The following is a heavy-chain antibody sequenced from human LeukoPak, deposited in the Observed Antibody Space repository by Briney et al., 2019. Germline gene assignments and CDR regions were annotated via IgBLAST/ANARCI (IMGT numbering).Heavy chain of an antibody. CDR2: IKNDGSTT. V-gene: IGHV3-74*01. CDR1: GFTFSSYW. Sequence: GGSLRLSCAAAGFTFSSYWMHWVRQPPGKGLVWVSRIKNDGSTTTYADSVKGRFTVSRDNAKNTLYLQMNSLRAEDTAVYYCARERKYDSNFDYWGQGTLVTVSS. D-gene: IGHD1-1*01. CDR3: ARERKYDSNFDY. J-gene: IGHJ4*02.